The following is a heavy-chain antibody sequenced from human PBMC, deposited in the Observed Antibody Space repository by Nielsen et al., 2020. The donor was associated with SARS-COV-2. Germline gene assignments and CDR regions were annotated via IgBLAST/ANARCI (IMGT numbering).Heavy chain of an antibody. CDR2: ISTGSNII. J-gene: IGHJ6*02. CDR1: GYTLTELS. D-gene: IGHD6-6*01. Sequence: SCKVSGYTLTELSMNWVRQAPGKGLEWVSYISTGSNIIYYADSVKGRFTISRDNAKKSLSLQMNSLRAEDTAVYYCARDPGIAARLYYYYYYGMDVWGQGTTVTVSS. V-gene: IGHV3-48*01. CDR3: ARDPGIAARLYYYYYYGMDV.